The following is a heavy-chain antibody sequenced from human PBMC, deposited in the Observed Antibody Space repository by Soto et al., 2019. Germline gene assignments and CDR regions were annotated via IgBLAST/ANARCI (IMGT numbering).Heavy chain of an antibody. J-gene: IGHJ6*03. CDR1: EFTFSNYG. V-gene: IGHV3-23*01. Sequence: PGGSLRLSCAASEFTFSNYGMSWVRQAPGRGLEWVSTISGSGESTYYADSVKGRFTISRDNSKNTLYLQMNSLRVEDTAVYYCARVGTMVRGVTRGYYYYYMDVWGKGTTVTVSS. CDR3: ARVGTMVRGVTRGYYYYYMDV. D-gene: IGHD3-10*01. CDR2: ISGSGEST.